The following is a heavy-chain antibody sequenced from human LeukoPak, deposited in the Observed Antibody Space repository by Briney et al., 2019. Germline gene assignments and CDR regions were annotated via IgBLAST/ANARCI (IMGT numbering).Heavy chain of an antibody. CDR1: GFTFSSYS. D-gene: IGHD5-12*01. CDR2: ISSSSSYI. Sequence: GGSLRLSCAASGFTFSSYSMNWVRQAPGKGLEWVSSISSSSSYIYYADSVKGRFTISRDNAKNSLYLQMNSLRAEDTAVYYCARANTYGGYRGNRFDPWGQGTLVTVSS. V-gene: IGHV3-21*01. J-gene: IGHJ5*02. CDR3: ARANTYGGYRGNRFDP.